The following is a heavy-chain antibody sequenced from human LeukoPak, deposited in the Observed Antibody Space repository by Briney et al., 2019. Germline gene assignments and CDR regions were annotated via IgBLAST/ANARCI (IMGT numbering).Heavy chain of an antibody. D-gene: IGHD6-19*01. Sequence: PGGSLRLSCAASGFTFSGYSMNWVRQAPGKGLEWVAVISYDGSNKYYADSVKGRFTISRDNSKNTLYLQMNSLRAEDTAVYYCARVMGYSSGWTYFDYWGQGTLVTVSS. V-gene: IGHV3-30*03. CDR3: ARVMGYSSGWTYFDY. CDR2: ISYDGSNK. CDR1: GFTFSGYS. J-gene: IGHJ4*02.